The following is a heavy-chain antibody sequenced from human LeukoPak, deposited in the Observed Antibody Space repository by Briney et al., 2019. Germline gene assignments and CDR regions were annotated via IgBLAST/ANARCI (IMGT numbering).Heavy chain of an antibody. CDR2: ISDSGSHK. J-gene: IGHJ4*02. V-gene: IGHV3-21*01. Sequence: PGGSLRLSCAASGFTFSSASMNWVRQAPGKGLELVSSISDSGSHKYYTDSVKGRFTISRDNAKNSLYLQMNSLRAEDSAVYYCAREQGPMDYWGRGTLVTVSS. CDR1: GFTFSSAS. CDR3: AREQGPMDY.